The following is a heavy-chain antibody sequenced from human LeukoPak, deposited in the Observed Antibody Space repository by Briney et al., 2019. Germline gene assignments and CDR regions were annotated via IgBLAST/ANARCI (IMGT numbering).Heavy chain of an antibody. CDR1: VYTFTSYG. CDR3: ARDRGYYDGSGYYYFDY. CDR2: ISAYNGNT. V-gene: IGHV1-18*01. J-gene: IGHJ4*02. D-gene: IGHD3-22*01. Sequence: ASVKVSLKSSVYTFTSYGISWVRQAPGQGLEWMGWISAYNGNTNYAQKLQGRVTMTTDTSTSTAYMELRSLRSDDTAVYYCARDRGYYDGSGYYYFDYWGQGTLVTASS.